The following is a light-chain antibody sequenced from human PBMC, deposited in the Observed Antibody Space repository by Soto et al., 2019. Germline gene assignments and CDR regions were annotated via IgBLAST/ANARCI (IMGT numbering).Light chain of an antibody. CDR1: GSDVGGYNY. Sequence: QSALTQPASVSGSPGQSITISCTGTGSDVGGYNYVSWYQQHPGKAPKLMIFDVSNRPSGVSNRFSGSKSGNTASLTISGLQAEDEADYYCSSYTSSITLYVFGTGTKLTVL. V-gene: IGLV2-14*01. J-gene: IGLJ1*01. CDR2: DVS. CDR3: SSYTSSITLYV.